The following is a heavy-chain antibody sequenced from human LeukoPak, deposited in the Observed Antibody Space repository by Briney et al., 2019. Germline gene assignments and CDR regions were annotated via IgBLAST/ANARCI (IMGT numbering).Heavy chain of an antibody. CDR3: ARVGSSTNGEIDY. CDR1: GGSISSYY. V-gene: IGHV4-59*01. CDR2: IYYSGST. Sequence: SETLSLSCTVSGGSISSYYWSWIRQPPGKGLEWIGYIYYSGSTNYNPSLKSRVTISVDTSKNQFSLKLSSVTAADTAVYYCARVGSSTNGEIDYWGQGTLVTVSS. J-gene: IGHJ4*02. D-gene: IGHD2-2*01.